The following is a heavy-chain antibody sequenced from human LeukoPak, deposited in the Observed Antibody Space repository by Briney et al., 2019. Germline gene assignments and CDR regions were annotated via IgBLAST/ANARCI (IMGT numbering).Heavy chain of an antibody. CDR2: ISSSSSYI. V-gene: IGHV3-21*01. CDR1: GFTFSSYS. J-gene: IGHJ6*03. CDR3: ARDGPYSSSWYFRTHYYYYMDV. Sequence: GGSLRLSCAASGFTFSSYSMNWVRQAPGKGLEWVSSISSSSSYIYYADSVKGRFTISRDNAKNSLYLQMNSLRAEDTAVYYCARDGPYSSSWYFRTHYYYYMDVWGKGTTVTVSS. D-gene: IGHD6-13*01.